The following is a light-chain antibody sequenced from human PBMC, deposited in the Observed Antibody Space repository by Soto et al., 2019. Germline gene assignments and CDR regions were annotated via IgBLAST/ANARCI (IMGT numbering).Light chain of an antibody. CDR1: SSNIGAGYD. CDR2: GNS. V-gene: IGLV1-40*01. J-gene: IGLJ1*01. Sequence: QSALTQPPSVSGAPGQRVTISCTGSSSNIGAGYDVHWYQQLPGTAPKLLIYGNSNRPSGVPDRFSGSKSGTSASLAITGLQAEDEADYYCQSYDSSHYVFGTGTRSPS. CDR3: QSYDSSHYV.